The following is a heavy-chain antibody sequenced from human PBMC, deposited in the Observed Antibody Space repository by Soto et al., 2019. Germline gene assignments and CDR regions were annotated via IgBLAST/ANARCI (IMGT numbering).Heavy chain of an antibody. J-gene: IGHJ5*02. CDR3: ARGPRFPEYNWFDP. D-gene: IGHD3-10*01. Sequence: ASVKVSCKASGYTFTSYAMHWVRQAPGQRLERMGWINAGNGNTKYSQKFQGRVTITRDTSASTAYMELSSLRSEDTAVYYCARGPRFPEYNWFDPWGQGTLVTVSS. CDR1: GYTFTSYA. CDR2: INAGNGNT. V-gene: IGHV1-3*01.